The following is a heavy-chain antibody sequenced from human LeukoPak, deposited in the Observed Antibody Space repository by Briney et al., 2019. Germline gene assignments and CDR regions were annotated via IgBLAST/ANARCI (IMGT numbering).Heavy chain of an antibody. Sequence: ASVTLSCKASGYTFTSYGISWVRLAPGQGLEWMGWISAYNSNTNYAQRVQGRVTMTTDTSTSTAYMELRSLRSDDTAVYYCARDVDTSMAYYFDCWGEGTVDPVSS. CDR1: GYTFTSYG. CDR2: ISAYNSNT. J-gene: IGHJ4*02. V-gene: IGHV1-18*01. CDR3: ARDVDTSMAYYFDC. D-gene: IGHD5-18*01.